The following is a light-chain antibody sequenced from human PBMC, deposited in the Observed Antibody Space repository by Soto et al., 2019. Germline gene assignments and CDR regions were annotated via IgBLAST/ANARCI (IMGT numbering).Light chain of an antibody. Sequence: QSALTQPASVSGSPGQSSTISCTGTSSDVGSYNLVSWYQQHPGKAPKLMIYEGSKRPSGVSNRCSGSKSGNTASLTISGLQAEDEADYYCCSYAGSSTYVVFGGGTKVTDL. V-gene: IGLV2-23*01. CDR3: CSYAGSSTYVV. CDR1: SSDVGSYNL. CDR2: EGS. J-gene: IGLJ2*01.